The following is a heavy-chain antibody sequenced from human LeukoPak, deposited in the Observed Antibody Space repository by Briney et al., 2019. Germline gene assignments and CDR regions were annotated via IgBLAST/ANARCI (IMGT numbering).Heavy chain of an antibody. J-gene: IGHJ4*02. V-gene: IGHV3-7*01. CDR2: IKQDGSLQ. Sequence: GGSLRLSCTASGFTFSSLWMAWVRQAPGKGLEWVANIKQDGSLQHYGDSVKGRSTISRDNAKNSLYLQMNNLRAEDTALYYCATSYDSSGCDWGQGTLVTVSS. D-gene: IGHD3-22*01. CDR3: ATSYDSSGCD. CDR1: GFTFSSLW.